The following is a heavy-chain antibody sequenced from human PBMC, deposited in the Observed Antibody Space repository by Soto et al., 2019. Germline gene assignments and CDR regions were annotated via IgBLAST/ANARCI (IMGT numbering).Heavy chain of an antibody. J-gene: IGHJ6*02. D-gene: IGHD3-10*01. V-gene: IGHV1-8*01. Sequence: QVQLVQSGAEVKKPGASVKVSCKASGYTFTSYDINWVRQATGQGLEYMGWMNPNSGNTGYAQKFQGRVTMTRNTSIGTAYMELRSLRSDDRAVYYCAGERGRYGMDVRGQGTTVTVSS. CDR2: MNPNSGNT. CDR3: AGERGRYGMDV. CDR1: GYTFTSYD.